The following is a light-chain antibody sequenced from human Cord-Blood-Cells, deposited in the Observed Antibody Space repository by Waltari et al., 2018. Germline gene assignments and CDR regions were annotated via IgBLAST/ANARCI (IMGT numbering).Light chain of an antibody. CDR2: AAS. J-gene: IGKJ2*03. Sequence: EIQMTQSPSSLSASVGDRVTITCRASQGISSYLNWYQQKPGKAPKLLIYAASSLQSGVPSRFSGSGSVTDFTLTISSLQPEDFATYYCQQSYSTPYSFGQGTKLEIK. CDR1: QGISSY. V-gene: IGKV1-39*01. CDR3: QQSYSTPYS.